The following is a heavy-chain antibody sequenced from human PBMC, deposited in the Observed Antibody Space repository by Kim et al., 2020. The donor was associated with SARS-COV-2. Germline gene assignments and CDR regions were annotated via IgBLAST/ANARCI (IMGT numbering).Heavy chain of an antibody. V-gene: IGHV1-69*02. CDR1: GGTFSSYT. CDR2: IIPILGIA. Sequence: SVKVSCKASGGTFSSYTISWVRQAPGQGLEWMGRIIPILGIANYAQKFQGRVTITADKSTSTAYMELSSLRSEDTAVYYCASTPYYDYARNWFDPWGQGTLVTVSS. J-gene: IGHJ5*02. D-gene: IGHD3-16*01. CDR3: ASTPYYDYARNWFDP.